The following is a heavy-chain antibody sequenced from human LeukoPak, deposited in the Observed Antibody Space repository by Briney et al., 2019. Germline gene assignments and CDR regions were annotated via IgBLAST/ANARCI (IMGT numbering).Heavy chain of an antibody. Sequence: ASVKVSCKASGYTFTSYDFNWVRQATGQGLEWMGWMNPNRGNTGYAQKFQGRVTMTRDTSISTAYMELSSLRSEDTAVYYCARGTSCRGGSCYSDGYMDVWGKGTTVTVFS. CDR2: MNPNRGNT. J-gene: IGHJ6*03. CDR1: GYTFTSYD. D-gene: IGHD2-15*01. CDR3: ARGTSCRGGSCYSDGYMDV. V-gene: IGHV1-8*01.